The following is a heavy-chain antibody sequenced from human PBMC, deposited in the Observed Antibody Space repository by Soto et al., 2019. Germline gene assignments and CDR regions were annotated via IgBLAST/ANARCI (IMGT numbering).Heavy chain of an antibody. D-gene: IGHD3-3*01. CDR2: IFYSGTT. Sequence: LSLTCTVSGDSVNNNDFYWAWIRQPPGKGLEWVVTIFYSGTTYHNPSLKGRVTASVDRSENQFSLKLTSVTASDTAVYYCARLDFRSGYYGGRFDPWGQGTLVTVSS. J-gene: IGHJ5*02. CDR3: ARLDFRSGYYGGRFDP. CDR1: GDSVNNNDFY. V-gene: IGHV4-39*01.